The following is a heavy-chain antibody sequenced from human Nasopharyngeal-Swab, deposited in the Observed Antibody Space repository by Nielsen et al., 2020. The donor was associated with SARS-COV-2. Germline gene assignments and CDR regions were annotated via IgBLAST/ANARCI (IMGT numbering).Heavy chain of an antibody. V-gene: IGHV3-11*04. D-gene: IGHD3-10*01. CDR3: ATELLWFGPYGMDV. CDR1: GFTFSDYY. J-gene: IGHJ6*02. Sequence: GESLKISCAASGFTFSDYYMSWIRQAPGKGLEWVSYISSSGSTIYYADSVKGRFTISRDNSKNTLYLQMNSLRAEDTAVYYCATELLWFGPYGMDVWGQGTTVTVSS. CDR2: ISSSGSTI.